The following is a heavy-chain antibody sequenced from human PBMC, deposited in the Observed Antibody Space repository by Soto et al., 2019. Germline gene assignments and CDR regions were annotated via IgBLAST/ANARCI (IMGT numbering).Heavy chain of an antibody. J-gene: IGHJ5*02. Sequence: GGSLRLSCVASGFTFSNYWMHWVRQAPGKGLVWVSRISPHGSNTNYADSVKGRFTISRDNAKNSLYLQMNSLRAEDTAVYYCASQYCSGISCQNWFDPWGQGTLVTVSS. CDR1: GFTFSNYW. CDR3: ASQYCSGISCQNWFDP. CDR2: ISPHGSNT. D-gene: IGHD2-15*01. V-gene: IGHV3-74*01.